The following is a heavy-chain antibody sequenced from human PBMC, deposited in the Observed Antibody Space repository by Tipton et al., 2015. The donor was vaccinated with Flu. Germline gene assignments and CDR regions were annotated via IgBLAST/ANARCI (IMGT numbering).Heavy chain of an antibody. J-gene: IGHJ6*02. CDR2: TTDSGFGT. D-gene: IGHD3-10*01. Sequence: GLVKPSKTLSLICAVSDYSISSGYYWGWVRQPPGKGLEWVSSTTDSGFGTYYAVSVKGRFTISRDNSKNTLFLQMNSLRAEDTAVYHCAKGGIGESGALDVWGQGTTVTVSS. V-gene: IGHV3-23*01. CDR3: AKGGIGESGALDV. CDR1: DYSISSGYY.